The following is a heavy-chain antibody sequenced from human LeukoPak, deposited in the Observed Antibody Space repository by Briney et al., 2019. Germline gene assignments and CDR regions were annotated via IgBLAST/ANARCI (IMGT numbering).Heavy chain of an antibody. CDR1: GFTFSSFW. CDR3: AKDYSASGSYPTA. Sequence: GGSLRLSCAASGFTFSSFWMSWVRQAPGKGLEWVALIWYDGSNKYYADSVKGRFTISRDNSKNTLYLQMNSLRAEDTAVYYCAKDYSASGSYPTAWGQGTLVTVSS. J-gene: IGHJ5*02. D-gene: IGHD3-10*01. V-gene: IGHV3-33*06. CDR2: IWYDGSNK.